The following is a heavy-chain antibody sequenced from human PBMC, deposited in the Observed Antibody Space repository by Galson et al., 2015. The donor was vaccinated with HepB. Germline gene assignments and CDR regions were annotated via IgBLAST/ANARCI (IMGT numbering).Heavy chain of an antibody. Sequence: SLRLSCAASGFTFSSYAMHWVRQAPGKGLEWVAVISYDGSNKYYADSVKGRFTISRDNSKNTLYLQMNSLRAEDTAVYYCARDLKLGYCSGGSCYSFFDYWGQGTLVTVSS. D-gene: IGHD2-15*01. J-gene: IGHJ4*02. CDR3: ARDLKLGYCSGGSCYSFFDY. V-gene: IGHV3-30*04. CDR2: ISYDGSNK. CDR1: GFTFSSYA.